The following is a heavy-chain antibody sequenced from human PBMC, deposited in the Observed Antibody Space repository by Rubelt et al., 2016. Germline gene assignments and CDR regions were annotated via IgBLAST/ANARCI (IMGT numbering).Heavy chain of an antibody. D-gene: IGHD6-13*01. CDR2: ISYDGSNK. CDR1: GFTFSSYA. J-gene: IGHJ3*02. V-gene: IGHV3-30*04. CDR3: ARDFQWGYSSPGDAFDI. Sequence: VQLVESGGGVVQPGRSLRLSCAASGFTFSSYAMHWVRQAPGKGLEWVEVISYDGSNKYYADSVQGRFTISRDNSKNTLYLQMNSLRAEDTAVYYCARDFQWGYSSPGDAFDIWGQGTMVTVSS.